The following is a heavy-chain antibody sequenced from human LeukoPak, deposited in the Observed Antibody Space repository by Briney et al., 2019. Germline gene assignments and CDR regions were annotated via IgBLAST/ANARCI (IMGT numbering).Heavy chain of an antibody. CDR1: GGSVSSGSYY. CDR2: IYYSGST. V-gene: IGHV4-61*01. J-gene: IGHJ4*02. CDR3: ARALRGRSSGWYY. Sequence: SETLSLTCTVSGGSVSSGSYYWSWIRQPPGKGLEWIGYIYYSGSTNYNPSLKSRVTISVDTSKNQFSLKLSSVTATDTAVYYCARALRGRSSGWYYWGQGTLVTVSS. D-gene: IGHD6-19*01.